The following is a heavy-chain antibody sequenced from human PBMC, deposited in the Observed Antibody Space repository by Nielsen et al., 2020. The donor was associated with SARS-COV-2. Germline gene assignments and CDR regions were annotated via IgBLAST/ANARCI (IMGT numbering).Heavy chain of an antibody. CDR1: GFSFSTYG. V-gene: IGHV3-33*08. Sequence: GRSLRLSCAASGFSFSTYGVHWVRQAPGKGLEWVANIWYDGSNEYYADSVKGRFTISRDNSKNTLYLEMSSLRAEDTAGYYCVRGSGRSGFDYWGQGTLVTVSS. CDR3: VRGSGRSGFDY. J-gene: IGHJ4*02. CDR2: IWYDGSNE. D-gene: IGHD6-25*01.